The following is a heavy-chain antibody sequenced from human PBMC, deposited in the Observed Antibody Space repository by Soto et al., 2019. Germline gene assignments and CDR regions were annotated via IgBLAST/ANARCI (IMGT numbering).Heavy chain of an antibody. CDR2: INSDGSST. J-gene: IGHJ6*02. D-gene: IGHD6-6*01. CDR1: GFTFSSYW. CDR3: TSRGSSPYYYGMDV. Sequence: EVQLVESGGGLVQPGGSLRLSCAASGFTFSSYWMHWVRQAPGKGLVWVSRINSDGSSTNYADSVKGRFTISRDNARNTLFLQSDTLRAEDTAVYYCTSRGSSPYYYGMDVWGQGTTFTVSS. V-gene: IGHV3-74*01.